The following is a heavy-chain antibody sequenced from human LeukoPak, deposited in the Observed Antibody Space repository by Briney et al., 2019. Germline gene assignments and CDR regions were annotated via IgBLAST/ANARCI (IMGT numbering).Heavy chain of an antibody. D-gene: IGHD3-10*01. CDR2: ISSSGSTI. CDR3: ATAPPTELLWFGVVRYFDY. V-gene: IGHV3-11*04. J-gene: IGHJ4*02. CDR1: GFTFSDYY. Sequence: SGGSLRLSCAASGFTFSDYYMSWIRQAPGKGLEWVSYISSSGSTIYYADSVKGRFTISRDNAKNSLYLQMNSLRAEDTAVYYCATAPPTELLWFGVVRYFDYWGQGTLVTVSS.